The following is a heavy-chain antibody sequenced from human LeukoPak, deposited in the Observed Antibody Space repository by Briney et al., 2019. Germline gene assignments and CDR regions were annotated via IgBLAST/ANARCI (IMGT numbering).Heavy chain of an antibody. CDR1: GGSFSAYC. Sequence: SETLSLTCAVYGGSFSAYCWSWIRQPPGKGLEWIGEINHSGSTNYNPSLKSRVTISVDTSRNQFSLKLSSVTAADTAVYYCARNSHYYDSSGFNYWGQGSLVTVSS. CDR2: INHSGST. J-gene: IGHJ4*02. V-gene: IGHV4-34*01. D-gene: IGHD3-22*01. CDR3: ARNSHYYDSSGFNY.